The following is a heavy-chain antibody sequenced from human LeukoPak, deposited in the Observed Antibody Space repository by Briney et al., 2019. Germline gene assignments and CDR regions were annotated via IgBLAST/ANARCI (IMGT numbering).Heavy chain of an antibody. D-gene: IGHD2-2*01. V-gene: IGHV4-31*03. CDR3: ARVIVVVPIGVYHYYAMDV. CDR2: IYYSGST. CDR1: GDSISTGGYY. J-gene: IGHJ6*02. Sequence: PSRTLSLSCTVSGDSISTGGYYWACIRQHREGGLEWIMYIYYSGSTHYNPSLQSRVTISVDTSKNQFSLNLNSVTAADTAVYYCARVIVVVPIGVYHYYAMDVWGQGTTVTVSS.